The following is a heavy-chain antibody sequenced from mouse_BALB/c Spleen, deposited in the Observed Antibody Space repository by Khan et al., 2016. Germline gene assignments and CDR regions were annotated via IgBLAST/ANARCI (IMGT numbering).Heavy chain of an antibody. D-gene: IGHD2-1*01. J-gene: IGHJ3*01. Sequence: VQLQQSGAELVRPGASVKLSCKASGFNIKDNFIHWVKQRPEQGLECIGWIDPENGNTIYAPKFQGRASITADTSSNTAYLHLSSLTSEDTAVYYCARGDDGNYAAYWGQGALVTVSA. CDR2: IDPENGNT. CDR3: ARGDDGNYAAY. CDR1: GFNIKDNF. V-gene: IGHV14-1*02.